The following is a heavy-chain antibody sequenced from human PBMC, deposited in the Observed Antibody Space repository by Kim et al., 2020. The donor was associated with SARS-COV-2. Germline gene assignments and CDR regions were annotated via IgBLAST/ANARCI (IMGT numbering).Heavy chain of an antibody. V-gene: IGHV4-4*02. Sequence: SETMSLTCAVSGGSISSSNWWSWVRQPPGKGLEWIGEIYHSGSTNYNPSLKSRVTISVDKSKNQFSLKLSSVTAADTAVYYCARDRSSSSVRGPFWDYWGQGTLVTVSS. CDR3: ARDRSSSSVRGPFWDY. CDR2: IYHSGST. CDR1: GGSISSSNW. J-gene: IGHJ4*02. D-gene: IGHD6-6*01.